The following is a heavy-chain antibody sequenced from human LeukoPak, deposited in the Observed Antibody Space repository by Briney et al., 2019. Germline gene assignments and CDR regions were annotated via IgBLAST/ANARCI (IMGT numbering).Heavy chain of an antibody. J-gene: IGHJ3*01. CDR3: AKDSYYSGSPIEN. D-gene: IGHD1-26*01. CDR2: ISFHGKIT. Sequence: GGSLRLSCVASGFTFSSFGMHWVRQAPGKGLEWVAIISFHGKITYYTDSVEGRFTISRDNSKDTLYLQMSSLRPEDTAVYYCAKDSYYSGSPIENWGQGTMVTVSS. CDR1: GFTFSSFG. V-gene: IGHV3-30*18.